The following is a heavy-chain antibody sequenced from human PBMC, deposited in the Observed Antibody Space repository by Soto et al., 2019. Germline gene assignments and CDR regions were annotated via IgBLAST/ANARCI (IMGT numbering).Heavy chain of an antibody. Sequence: QLQLQESGPGLVKPSETLSLTCTVSGGSISSRGYYWGWIRQPPGKGLEWIGTIYYSGSTYYNPSLKSRVTISVDTSNNQFSLKLSSVTAADPAVYYCATSHWFDPWGQGTLVTVSS. V-gene: IGHV4-39*01. J-gene: IGHJ5*02. D-gene: IGHD2-2*01. CDR2: IYYSGST. CDR1: GGSISSRGYY. CDR3: ATSHWFDP.